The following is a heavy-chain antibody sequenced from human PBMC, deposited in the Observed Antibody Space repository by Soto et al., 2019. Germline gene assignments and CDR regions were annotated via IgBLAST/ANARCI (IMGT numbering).Heavy chain of an antibody. V-gene: IGHV1-18*01. CDR2: ISAYNGNT. CDR3: ARDQGGSYYLDAFDI. CDR1: GYTFTSYG. Sequence: ASVKVSCKASGYTFTSYGISWVRQAPGQGLWRMGWISAYNGNTNYVKKLQGRLTITTDTSTITAYMELRSLRSDDTAVYYCARDQGGSYYLDAFDIWGQRTMVTVSS. D-gene: IGHD1-26*01. J-gene: IGHJ3*02.